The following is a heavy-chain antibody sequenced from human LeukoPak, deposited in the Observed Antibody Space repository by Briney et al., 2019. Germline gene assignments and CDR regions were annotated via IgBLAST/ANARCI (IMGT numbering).Heavy chain of an antibody. D-gene: IGHD3-3*01. V-gene: IGHV4-59*11. CDR1: GGSISSHY. CDR3: ARSLTYYDFWSGYYFDY. Sequence: PSETLSLTRTVCGGSISSHYWGWIRQPPGKGLEWIGYIYYSGSTNYNPSLKSRVTISVDTSKNQFSLKLSSVTAADTAVYYCARSLTYYDFWSGYYFDYWGQGTLVTVSS. CDR2: IYYSGST. J-gene: IGHJ4*02.